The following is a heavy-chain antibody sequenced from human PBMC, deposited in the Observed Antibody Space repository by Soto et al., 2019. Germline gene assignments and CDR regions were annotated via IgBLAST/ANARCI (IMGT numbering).Heavy chain of an antibody. Sequence: EVQLLESGGGLVQPGGSLRLSCAASGFTFNNYAMTWVRQAPGKGLEWVSAISGGGDTTSYADSVKGRFTVSRDGSKKTLYLQISSLRAVYMALYYCAKGRGGSGSLAPRVDFWGQGALGTVSS. CDR2: ISGGGDTT. D-gene: IGHD3-10*01. CDR1: GFTFNNYA. J-gene: IGHJ4*02. CDR3: AKGRGGSGSLAPRVDF. V-gene: IGHV3-23*01.